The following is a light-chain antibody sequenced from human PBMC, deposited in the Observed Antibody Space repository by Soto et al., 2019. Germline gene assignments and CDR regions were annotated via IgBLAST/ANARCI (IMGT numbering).Light chain of an antibody. Sequence: DIVMTQSPDSLAVSLGERATINCKSSQSVLYSSNNKNYLAWYQQKPGQPPKLLIYWASTRESGVPDRFSGSGSGTDFTLTISSLQAEDVAVYYCQQYYSTPRKFSQGTKVEIK. CDR1: QSVLYSSNNKNY. CDR2: WAS. J-gene: IGKJ1*01. V-gene: IGKV4-1*01. CDR3: QQYYSTPRK.